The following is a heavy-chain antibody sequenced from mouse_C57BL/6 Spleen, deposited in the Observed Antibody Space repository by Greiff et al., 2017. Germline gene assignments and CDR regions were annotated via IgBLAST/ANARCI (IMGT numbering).Heavy chain of an antibody. J-gene: IGHJ1*03. CDR1: GYTFTSYW. Sequence: QVQLQQPGAELVKPGASVKLSCKASGYTFTSYWMHWVKQRPGPGLEWIGMIHPNSGSTNYNEKFKSKATLTVDKSSSTAYMQLSSLTSEDSAVYYCASQLVLYWYFDVWGTGTTVTVSS. V-gene: IGHV1-64*01. D-gene: IGHD4-1*02. CDR3: ASQLVLYWYFDV. CDR2: IHPNSGST.